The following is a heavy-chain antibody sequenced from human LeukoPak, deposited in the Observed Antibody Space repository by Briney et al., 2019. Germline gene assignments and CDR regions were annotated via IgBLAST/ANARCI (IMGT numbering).Heavy chain of an antibody. CDR1: GFIFSEYY. CDR2: IGSSANTV. J-gene: IGHJ4*02. Sequence: GGSLRLSCAASGFIFSEYYMNWIRQSPGKGLEGVSMIGSSANTVYYADSVKGRFTISRDNAKNSVFLQMDRLTAEDTALYYCARMSPGDPYYFDYWGLGTLVTVSS. CDR3: ARMSPGDPYYFDY. V-gene: IGHV3-11*04.